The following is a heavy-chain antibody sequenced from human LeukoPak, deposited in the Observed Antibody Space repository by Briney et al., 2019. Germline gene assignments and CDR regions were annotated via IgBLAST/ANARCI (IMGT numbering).Heavy chain of an antibody. Sequence: SGTLSLTCAVYGGSFSGYYWSWIRQPPGKGLEWIGEINHSGSTNYNPSLKSRVTISVDTSKNQFSLKLSSVTAADTAVYYCARKAVVVAATLEGFDYWGQGTLVTVSS. CDR1: GGSFSGYY. CDR2: INHSGST. CDR3: ARKAVVVAATLEGFDY. D-gene: IGHD2-15*01. V-gene: IGHV4-34*01. J-gene: IGHJ4*02.